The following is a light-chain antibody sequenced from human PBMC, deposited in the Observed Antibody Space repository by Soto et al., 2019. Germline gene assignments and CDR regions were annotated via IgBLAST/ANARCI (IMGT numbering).Light chain of an antibody. CDR2: EVN. CDR3: CSSGGSPTYV. Sequence: QSALTQPASVSGSPGQSITISCTGTSSNVGSYKLVSWYQQHPGKAPKLMIFEVNQRPSGVSNRFSGSKSGNTASLTISGLKVEDEADYYCCSSGGSPTYVFGTGTNVTVL. CDR1: SSNVGSYKL. V-gene: IGLV2-23*02. J-gene: IGLJ1*01.